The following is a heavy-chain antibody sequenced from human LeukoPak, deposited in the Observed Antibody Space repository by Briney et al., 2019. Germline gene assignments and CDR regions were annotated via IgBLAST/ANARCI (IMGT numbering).Heavy chain of an antibody. CDR3: AREDIVVVPAAILYYYYGMDV. CDR2: INPNSGGT. Sequence: GASVKVSCKACGYTFIGYYMHWVRQATGQGLEGMGWINPNSGGTNYAQKFQGRVTMTRDTSISTAYMGLSRLRSDDTAVYYCAREDIVVVPAAILYYYYGMDVWGQGTTVTVS. V-gene: IGHV1-2*02. J-gene: IGHJ6*02. D-gene: IGHD2-2*02. CDR1: GYTFIGYY.